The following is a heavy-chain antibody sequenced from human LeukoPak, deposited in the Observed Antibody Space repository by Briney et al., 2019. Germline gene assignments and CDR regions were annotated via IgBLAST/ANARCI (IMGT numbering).Heavy chain of an antibody. CDR1: GGSISRYY. J-gene: IGHJ4*02. V-gene: IGHV4-59*01. CDR2: THYTGST. CDR3: ARDLDNSGWYVFDY. Sequence: PSETLSLTCSVSGGSISRYYWSWIRQPPGKGLEWIGFTHYTGSTHYNPSLKSRVTISVDTSKNQLSLKLSSVTAADTAVYYCARDLDNSGWYVFDYWSQGNLGTVSS. D-gene: IGHD6-19*01.